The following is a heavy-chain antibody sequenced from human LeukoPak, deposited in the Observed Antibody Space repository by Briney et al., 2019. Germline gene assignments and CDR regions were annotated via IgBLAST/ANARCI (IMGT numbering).Heavy chain of an antibody. D-gene: IGHD6-19*01. CDR3: ARLGSAYPSYFDY. CDR2: ISGSGGST. Sequence: GGSLRLSCAASGFTFSSYAMSWVRQAPGKGLEWVSAISGSGGSTYYADSVKGRFTISRDNSKNTLYLQMNSLRAEDTAVYYCARLGSAYPSYFDYWGQGTLVIVSS. CDR1: GFTFSSYA. V-gene: IGHV3-23*01. J-gene: IGHJ4*02.